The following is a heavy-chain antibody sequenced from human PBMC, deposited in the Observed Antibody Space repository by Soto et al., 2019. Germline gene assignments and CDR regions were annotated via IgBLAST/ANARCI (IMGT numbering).Heavy chain of an antibody. D-gene: IGHD6-6*01. CDR1: GGSISSGGYY. J-gene: IGHJ3*02. V-gene: IGHV4-31*03. CDR2: IYYSGST. Sequence: QVQLQESGPGLVKPSQTLSLTCTVSGGSISSGGYYWSWIRQHPGKGLEWIGYIYYSGSTYYNPSLKSRVTISVDTSKNQFSLKLRSVTAADTAVYYCARDNTLAASFLAFDIWGQGTMVTVSS. CDR3: ARDNTLAASFLAFDI.